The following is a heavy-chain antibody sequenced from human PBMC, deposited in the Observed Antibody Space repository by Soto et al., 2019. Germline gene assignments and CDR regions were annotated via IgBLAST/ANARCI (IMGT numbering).Heavy chain of an antibody. V-gene: IGHV1-3*01. J-gene: IGHJ4*02. CDR3: ARIPYVATIPRY. Sequence: ASVKVSCKASGYTFTSYAMHWVRQAPGQRLEWMGWINAGNGNTKYSQKFQGRVTITRDTSASTAYMELSSLRSEDTAVYYCARIPYVATIPRYWGQGTLVTVSS. CDR2: INAGNGNT. CDR1: GYTFTSYA. D-gene: IGHD5-12*01.